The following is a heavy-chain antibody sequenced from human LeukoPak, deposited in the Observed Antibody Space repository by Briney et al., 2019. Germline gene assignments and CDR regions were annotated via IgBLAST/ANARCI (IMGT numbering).Heavy chain of an antibody. J-gene: IGHJ4*02. CDR1: GFTFSSYS. CDR3: GKRAGGG. Sequence: GGSLRLSCAASGFTFSSYSMSWVRQAPGKGLEWVSNIIGGGGRTYYPDPVKGRFTISRDNSKNMVYLQMNGLTAEDTAVYYWGKRAGGGWGQGTLVTVSS. CDR2: IIGGGGRT. D-gene: IGHD3-10*01. V-gene: IGHV3-23*01.